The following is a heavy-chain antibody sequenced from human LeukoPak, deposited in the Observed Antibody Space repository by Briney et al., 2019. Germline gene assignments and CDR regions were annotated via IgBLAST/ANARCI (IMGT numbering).Heavy chain of an antibody. Sequence: PSETLSLTCTVSGGSISSYYWSWIRQPAGKGLEWIGRIYTSGSTNYNPSLKSRVAMPVDTSKNQFSLKLSSVTAADTAVYYCARGGTLGNWFDPWGQGTLVTVSS. CDR1: GGSISSYY. J-gene: IGHJ5*02. V-gene: IGHV4-4*07. CDR2: IYTSGST. CDR3: ARGGTLGNWFDP.